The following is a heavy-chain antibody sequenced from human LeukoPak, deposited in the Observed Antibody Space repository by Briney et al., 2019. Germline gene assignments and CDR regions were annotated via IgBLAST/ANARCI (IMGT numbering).Heavy chain of an antibody. CDR1: GYTFTSYY. CDR2: INPSGGST. V-gene: IGHV1-46*01. CDR3: ARDPPSVDFYGGWFDP. D-gene: IGHD3-3*01. Sequence: ASVKVSCKASGYTFTSYYMHWVRQAPGQGLEWMGIINPSGGSTSYAQKFQGRVTMTRDTSTSTVYMELSSLRSEDTAVYYCARDPPSVDFYGGWFDPWGQGTWSPSPQ. J-gene: IGHJ5*02.